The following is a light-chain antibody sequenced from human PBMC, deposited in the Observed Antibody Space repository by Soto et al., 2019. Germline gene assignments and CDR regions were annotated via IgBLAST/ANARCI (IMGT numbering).Light chain of an antibody. Sequence: QSVLTQPPSVSGSPGQSVTIACTGTSTDFVSYNRVSWYQQPPGTAPKLIIYEASNRPSGVPDRFSGSKSGNTASLTISGLQAADEADYYCSLYTSVNPSLFGTGPKLTVL. CDR3: SLYTSVNPSL. CDR2: EAS. J-gene: IGLJ1*01. V-gene: IGLV2-18*01. CDR1: STDFVSYNR.